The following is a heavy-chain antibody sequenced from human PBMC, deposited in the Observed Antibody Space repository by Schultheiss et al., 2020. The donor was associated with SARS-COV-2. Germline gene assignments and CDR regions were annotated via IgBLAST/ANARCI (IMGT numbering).Heavy chain of an antibody. D-gene: IGHD6-13*01. CDR1: GGSFSGYY. CDR3: AGSSSWYRNWFDP. CDR2: INHSGST. Sequence: SETLSLTCAVYGGSFSGYYWSWIRQPPGKGLEWIGEINHSGSTNYNPSLKSRVTISVDTSKNQFSLKLSSVTAADTAVYYCAGSSSWYRNWFDPWGQGTLVTAPQ. V-gene: IGHV4-34*01. J-gene: IGHJ5*02.